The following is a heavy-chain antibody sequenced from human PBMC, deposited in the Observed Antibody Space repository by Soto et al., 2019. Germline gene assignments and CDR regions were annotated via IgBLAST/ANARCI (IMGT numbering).Heavy chain of an antibody. D-gene: IGHD6-25*01. J-gene: IGHJ4*02. CDR3: AGGGVYDSGRYNY. CDR2: MKEEATEK. CDR1: GFPFMTYW. V-gene: IGHV3-7*01. Sequence: PGGSLRLSCEASGFPFMTYWTSWVRQAPGKGLEWVAHMKEEATEKYLDSVKGRFIISRDNAKNSLYLQMNSLRGDDTAVYYCAGGGVYDSGRYNYWGQGTMVTVYS.